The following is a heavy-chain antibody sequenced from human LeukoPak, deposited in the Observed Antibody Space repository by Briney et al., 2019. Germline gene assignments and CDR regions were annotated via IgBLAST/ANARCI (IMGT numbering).Heavy chain of an antibody. CDR2: FDPEDGET. J-gene: IGHJ5*02. Sequence: ASVKVSCKVSGYTLTELSMHWVRQAPGKGLEWMGGFDPEDGETIYAQKFQGRVTMTEDTSTDTAYMELSSLRSEDTAVYYCATEGARSVGFDPWGQGTLVTVSS. V-gene: IGHV1-24*01. CDR3: ATEGARSVGFDP. D-gene: IGHD1-26*01. CDR1: GYTLTELS.